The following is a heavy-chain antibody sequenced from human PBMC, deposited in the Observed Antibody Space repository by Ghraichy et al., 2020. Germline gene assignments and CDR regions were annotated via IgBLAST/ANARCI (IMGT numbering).Heavy chain of an antibody. CDR1: GFSLSGCA. D-gene: IGHD3-22*01. V-gene: IGHV3-48*02. CDR3: ARERYYDSDAYHSFDC. Sequence: SCEASGFSLSGCAMNWVRQAPGKGLEWVAYITSSGGDIHYAASVKDRFTISRDNGKNSLYLQMNSLRDEDSAVYFCARERYYDSDAYHSFDCWGQGTLVTVSS. J-gene: IGHJ4*02. CDR2: ITSSGGDI.